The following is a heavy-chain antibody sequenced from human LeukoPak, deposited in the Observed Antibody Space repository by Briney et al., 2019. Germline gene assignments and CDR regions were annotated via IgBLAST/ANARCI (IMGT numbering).Heavy chain of an antibody. J-gene: IGHJ4*02. CDR3: ARAKNPNDAFWSGRPPYYFDY. V-gene: IGHV4-31*03. Sequence: PSQTLSLTCTVSGGSISSGGYYWSWIRQHPGKGLEWIGYIYYSGSTYYNPSLKSRVTISIDTSKNQFSLKLSSVTAADTAVYYCARAKNPNDAFWSGRPPYYFDYWGQGTLVTVSS. CDR2: IYYSGST. D-gene: IGHD3-3*01. CDR1: GGSISSGGYY.